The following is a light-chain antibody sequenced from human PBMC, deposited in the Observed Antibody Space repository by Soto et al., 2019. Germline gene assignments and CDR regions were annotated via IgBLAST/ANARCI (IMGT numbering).Light chain of an antibody. V-gene: IGLV1-40*01. Sequence: QSVLTQPPSVSGAPGQRVTISCSGSSSNIGADYDLHWYQQLPGAAPKLLIYDNNNRPSGVPDRLSGSKSGTSASLAITGPQAEDEADYFSLSHDNSVTASWVFGGGTTVTVL. CDR1: SSNIGADYD. CDR3: LSHDNSVTASWV. J-gene: IGLJ3*02. CDR2: DNN.